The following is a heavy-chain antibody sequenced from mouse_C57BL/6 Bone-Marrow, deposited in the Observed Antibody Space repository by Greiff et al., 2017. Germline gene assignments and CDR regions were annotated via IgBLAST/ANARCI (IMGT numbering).Heavy chain of an antibody. CDR2: IHPNSGST. CDR1: GYTFTSYW. V-gene: IGHV1-64*01. CDR3: AREDRVYYSSYVWYFDV. J-gene: IGHJ1*03. Sequence: VQLQQPGAELVKPGASVKLSCKASGYTFTSYWMHWVKQRPGQGLEWIGMIHPNSGSTNYNEKFKSKATLTVDKSSSTAYMQDSSLTSEDSAVYYCAREDRVYYSSYVWYFDVWGTGTRVTVSS. D-gene: IGHD2-5*01.